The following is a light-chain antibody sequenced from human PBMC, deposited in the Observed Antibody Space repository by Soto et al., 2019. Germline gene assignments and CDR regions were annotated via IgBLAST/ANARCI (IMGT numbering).Light chain of an antibody. Sequence: QSVLTQPASVSGSPGQSITISCTGTSSDVGRYNFVSWYQQHPGKAPKLMIYDVSNRPSGFSNRFSGSKSGNTASLTISGLQAEDEADYYCSSYTSSSTVVFGGGTKLTVL. CDR2: DVS. J-gene: IGLJ2*01. CDR3: SSYTSSSTVV. CDR1: SSDVGRYNF. V-gene: IGLV2-14*01.